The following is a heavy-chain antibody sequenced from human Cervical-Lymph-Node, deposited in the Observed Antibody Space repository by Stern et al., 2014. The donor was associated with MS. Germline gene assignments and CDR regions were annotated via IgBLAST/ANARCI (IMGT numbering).Heavy chain of an antibody. V-gene: IGHV3-30*04. Sequence: QVQLGQSGGGVVRPGRSLRLSRATSGFTFSRYAVLWVRQAPGKGLEWVAAIPYDGSNKFYGDSVKGRFTISRDNSKNTLFLQMNNLRPEDSGVYHCARDRLDGDYVYYYGLDVWGQGTTVTVSS. CDR1: GFTFSRYA. CDR3: ARDRLDGDYVYYYGLDV. CDR2: IPYDGSNK. D-gene: IGHD4-17*01. J-gene: IGHJ6*02.